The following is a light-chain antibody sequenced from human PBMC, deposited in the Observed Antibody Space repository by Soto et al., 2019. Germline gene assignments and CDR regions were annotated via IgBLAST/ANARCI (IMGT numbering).Light chain of an antibody. CDR1: QGIRHY. CDR2: EAC. J-gene: IGKJ1*01. Sequence: DIQMTQSPSSLSASVGDRVTITCRASQGIRHYLAWYQQKPGKVPKLLIYEACNLQSGFPSLFRGGGSGTEFTLTISSLQHEDVATYYCQNFDSAPRTLGQGTKLDIK. CDR3: QNFDSAPRT. V-gene: IGKV1-27*01.